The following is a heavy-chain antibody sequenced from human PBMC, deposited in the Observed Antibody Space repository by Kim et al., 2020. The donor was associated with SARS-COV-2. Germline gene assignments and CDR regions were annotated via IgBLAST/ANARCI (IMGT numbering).Heavy chain of an antibody. CDR2: ISSSSSYI. CDR3: ARGHHSSSWGYYFDY. CDR1: GFTFSSYS. V-gene: IGHV3-21*01. Sequence: GGSLRLSCAASGFTFSSYSMNWVRQAPGKGLEWVSSISSSSSYIYYADSVKGRFTISRDNAKNSLYLQMNSLRAEDTAVYYCARGHHSSSWGYYFDYWGQGTLVTVSS. D-gene: IGHD6-13*01. J-gene: IGHJ4*02.